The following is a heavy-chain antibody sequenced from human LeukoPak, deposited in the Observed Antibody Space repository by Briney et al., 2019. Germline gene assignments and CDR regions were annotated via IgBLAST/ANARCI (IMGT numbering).Heavy chain of an antibody. D-gene: IGHD5-12*01. V-gene: IGHV4-4*07. CDR3: ARGGYSGYDYVNYFDY. Sequence: SETLSLTCTVSGGSISTYYWSWIRQPAGKGLEWIGRIYTSGSTNYNPSLESRVTMSVDKSKNQFSLKLSSVTAADTAVYYCARGGYSGYDYVNYFDYWGQGTLVTVSS. CDR1: GGSISTYY. J-gene: IGHJ4*02. CDR2: IYTSGST.